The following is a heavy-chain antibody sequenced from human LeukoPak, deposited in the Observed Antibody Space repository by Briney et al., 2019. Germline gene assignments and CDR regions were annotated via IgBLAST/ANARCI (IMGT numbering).Heavy chain of an antibody. Sequence: ASVKVSCKASGYTFTGYYMHWVRQATGQGLEWMGWMNPNSGNTGYAQKFQGRVTMTRNTSISTAYMELSSLRSEDTAVYYCARVLGYCSGGSCYGDAFDIWGQGTMVTVSS. D-gene: IGHD2-15*01. CDR2: MNPNSGNT. CDR1: GYTFTGYY. V-gene: IGHV1-8*02. J-gene: IGHJ3*02. CDR3: ARVLGYCSGGSCYGDAFDI.